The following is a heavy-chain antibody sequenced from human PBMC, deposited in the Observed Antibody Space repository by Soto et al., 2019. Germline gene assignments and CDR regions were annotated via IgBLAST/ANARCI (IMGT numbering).Heavy chain of an antibody. D-gene: IGHD6-19*01. Sequence: EVQLLESGGGLVQPGGSLRLSCAASGFTFSNYGMTWVRQAPGKGLEWVSGMSRDGGVTDYTDSVKGRFTISRDISKNTMYLQMNSLRAEDTAVYYCAKIDKFHPQSSGWAHRFDSLGQGTLVTVSS. CDR3: AKIDKFHPQSSGWAHRFDS. V-gene: IGHV3-23*01. CDR1: GFTFSNYG. CDR2: MSRDGGVT. J-gene: IGHJ4*02.